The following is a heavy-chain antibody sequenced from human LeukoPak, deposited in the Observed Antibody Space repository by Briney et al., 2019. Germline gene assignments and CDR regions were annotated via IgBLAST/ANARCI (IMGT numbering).Heavy chain of an antibody. CDR1: GFTFSSSA. V-gene: IGHV3-53*01. J-gene: IGHJ3*02. CDR3: ASNWNYYDSSGYYYAQIDAFDI. Sequence: PGGSLRLSCAASGFTFSSSAMSWVRQVPGKGLEWVSVIYSGGSTYYADSVKGRFTISRDNSKNTLYLQMNSLRAEDTAVYYCASNWNYYDSSGYYYAQIDAFDIWGQGTMVTVSS. D-gene: IGHD3-22*01. CDR2: IYSGGST.